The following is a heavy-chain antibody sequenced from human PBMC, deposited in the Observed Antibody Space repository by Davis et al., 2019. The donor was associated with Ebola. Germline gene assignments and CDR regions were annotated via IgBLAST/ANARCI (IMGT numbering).Heavy chain of an antibody. CDR3: ASVGSSWYRWFDP. CDR1: GGSISSYY. J-gene: IGHJ5*02. D-gene: IGHD6-13*01. Sequence: PSETLSLTCTVSGGSISSYYWSWIRQPPGKGLEWIGYIYYSGSTNYNPSLKSRVTISVDTSKNQFSLKLSSVTAADTAVYYCASVGSSWYRWFDPWGQGTLVTVSS. V-gene: IGHV4-59*08. CDR2: IYYSGST.